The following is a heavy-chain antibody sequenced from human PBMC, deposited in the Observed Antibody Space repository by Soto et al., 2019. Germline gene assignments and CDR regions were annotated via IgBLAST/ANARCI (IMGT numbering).Heavy chain of an antibody. Sequence: PGGSLRLSCAASGFTFSSYSMNWVRQAPGKGLEWVSYISSSSSTIYYADSVKGRFTISRDNAKNSLYLQMNSLRDEDTAVYYCARDRPYITMVRGVYFDYWGQGTLVTVSS. CDR2: ISSSSSTI. J-gene: IGHJ4*02. V-gene: IGHV3-48*02. D-gene: IGHD3-10*01. CDR3: ARDRPYITMVRGVYFDY. CDR1: GFTFSSYS.